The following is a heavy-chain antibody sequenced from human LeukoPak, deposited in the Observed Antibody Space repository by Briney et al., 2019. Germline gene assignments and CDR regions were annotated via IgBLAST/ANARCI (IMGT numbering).Heavy chain of an antibody. J-gene: IGHJ4*02. CDR3: AGKSHRSMVPAFDY. Sequence: SETLSLTCAVYGGSFSGYYWSWIRQPPGKGLEWIGEIYHSGSTNYNPSLKSRVTISLDKSKNQFSLRLSSVTAADTALYYCAGKSHRSMVPAFDYWGQGTLVTVSS. D-gene: IGHD3-10*01. CDR1: GGSFSGYY. V-gene: IGHV4-34*01. CDR2: IYHSGST.